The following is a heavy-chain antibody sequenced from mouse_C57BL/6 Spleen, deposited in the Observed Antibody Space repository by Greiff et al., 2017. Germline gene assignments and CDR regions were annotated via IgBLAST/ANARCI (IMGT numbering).Heavy chain of an antibody. V-gene: IGHV1-80*01. CDR1: GYAFSSYW. Sequence: QVQLQQSGAELVKPGASVKISCKASGYAFSSYWMNWVKQRPGKGLEWIGQIYPGDGDTNYNGKFKGKATLTADKSSSTAYMQLSSLTSEDSAVYFCARGGDYVECDYWGQGTTLTVSS. CDR2: IYPGDGDT. D-gene: IGHD2-13*01. J-gene: IGHJ2*01. CDR3: ARGGDYVECDY.